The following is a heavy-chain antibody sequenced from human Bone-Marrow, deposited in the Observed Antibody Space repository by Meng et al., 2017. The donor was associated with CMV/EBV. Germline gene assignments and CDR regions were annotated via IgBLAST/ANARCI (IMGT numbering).Heavy chain of an antibody. Sequence: GGSLRLSCAASGFTFSSYEMNWVRQAPGKGLEWVSYISSGGSTKYYADSVKGRFTISRDNAENSLYLQMNSLRAEDTAVYYCARDRDRSSSQRFDYWGQGTLVAFSS. V-gene: IGHV3-48*03. CDR2: ISSGGSTK. CDR1: GFTFSSYE. J-gene: IGHJ4*02. D-gene: IGHD6-6*01. CDR3: ARDRDRSSSQRFDY.